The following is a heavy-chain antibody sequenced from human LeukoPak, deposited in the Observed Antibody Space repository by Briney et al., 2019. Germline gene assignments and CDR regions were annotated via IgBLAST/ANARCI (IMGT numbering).Heavy chain of an antibody. Sequence: GASVKVSCKASGYTFPSYFMHWVRQAPGQGLEWMGIINPTGGSTTHAQKFQGRVTMTRDTSTSTVYMELSSLRSDDTAVYYCARTAARRFDYWGQGTLVTVSS. CDR1: GYTFPSYF. J-gene: IGHJ4*02. CDR3: ARTAARRFDY. D-gene: IGHD6-6*01. V-gene: IGHV1-46*01. CDR2: INPTGGST.